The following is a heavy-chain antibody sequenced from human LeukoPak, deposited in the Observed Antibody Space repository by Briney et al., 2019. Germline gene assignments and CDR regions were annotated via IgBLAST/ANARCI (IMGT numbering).Heavy chain of an antibody. CDR3: AKDKGSSGWYE. CDR2: ISGSGGST. CDR1: GFTFSSYA. V-gene: IGHV3-23*01. J-gene: IGHJ4*02. D-gene: IGHD6-19*01. Sequence: GGSLRLSCAASGFTFSSYAMSWVRQAPGKGLERVSAISGSGGSTYYADSVKGRFTISRDNSKNTLYLQMNSLRAEDTAVYYCAKDKGSSGWYEWGQGTLVTVSS.